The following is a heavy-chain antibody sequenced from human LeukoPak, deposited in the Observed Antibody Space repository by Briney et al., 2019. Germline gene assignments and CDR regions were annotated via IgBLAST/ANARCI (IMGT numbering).Heavy chain of an antibody. J-gene: IGHJ4*02. V-gene: IGHV3-72*01. Sequence: GGSLRLSCAASGFTFSGHFLDWVRQAPGKGLEWVCRTRNKANSYITEYAASVKGSFTISRDDSKNSLYLQMSSLKTGDTAMYYCASIRGTFGYWGQGTLVTVSS. CDR2: TRNKANSYIT. CDR1: GFTFSGHF. D-gene: IGHD1-26*01. CDR3: ASIRGTFGY.